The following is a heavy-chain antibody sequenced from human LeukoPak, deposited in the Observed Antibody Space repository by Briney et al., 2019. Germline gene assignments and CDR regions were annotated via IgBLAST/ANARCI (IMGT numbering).Heavy chain of an antibody. V-gene: IGHV1-69*13. CDR1: GGTFSSYA. CDR3: ATKYCSGGSCYFDY. CDR2: IIPIFGTA. D-gene: IGHD2-15*01. Sequence: ASVKVSCKASGGTFSSYAISWVRQAPGQGLEWMGGIIPIFGTANYAQKFQGRVTITADESTSTAYMELSSLRSEDTAVYYCATKYCSGGSCYFDYWGQGTLVTVSS. J-gene: IGHJ4*02.